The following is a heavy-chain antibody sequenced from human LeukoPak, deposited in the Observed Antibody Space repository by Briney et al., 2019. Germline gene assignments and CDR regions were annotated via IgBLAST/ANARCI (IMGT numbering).Heavy chain of an antibody. CDR2: IVVGSGNT. CDR1: GFTFTSSA. D-gene: IGHD3-22*01. V-gene: IGHV1-58*01. J-gene: IGHJ4*02. Sequence: ASVKVSCKASGFTFTSSAVQWVRQARGQRLEWIGWIVVGSGNTNYAQKFQERVTITRDMSTSTAYMELSSLRSEDTAVYYCAASPDYYDSSGHSYYFDYWGQGTLVTVSS. CDR3: AASPDYYDSSGHSYYFDY.